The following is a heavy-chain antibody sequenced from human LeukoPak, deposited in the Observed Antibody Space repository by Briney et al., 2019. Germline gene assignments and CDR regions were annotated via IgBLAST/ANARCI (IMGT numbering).Heavy chain of an antibody. CDR1: GFTFSNAW. Sequence: GGSLRLSCAASGFTFSNAWMSWVRQAPGKGREWVGRIKSKTDGGTTDYAAPVKGRFTISRDDSKNTLYLQMNSLKTEDTAVYYCTTVFIDTAIAKPMDHFYLWGRGTLVTVSS. J-gene: IGHJ2*01. V-gene: IGHV3-15*01. CDR2: IKSKTDGGTT. CDR3: TTVFIDTAIAKPMDHFYL. D-gene: IGHD5-18*01.